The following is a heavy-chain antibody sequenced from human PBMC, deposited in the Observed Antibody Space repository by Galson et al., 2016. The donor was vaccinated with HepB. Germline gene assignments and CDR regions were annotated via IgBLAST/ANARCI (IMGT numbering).Heavy chain of an antibody. J-gene: IGHJ4*02. D-gene: IGHD1-26*01. Sequence: SVKVSCKASGYTFTSYAMHWVRQAPGQRLEWMGWINAGNGNTKYSQKFQGRVTITRDTSASTAYMELRSLRSEDTAVYYCAREALRLGAPLDYWGQGTLFTGSS. CDR1: GYTFTSYA. V-gene: IGHV1-3*01. CDR2: INAGNGNT. CDR3: AREALRLGAPLDY.